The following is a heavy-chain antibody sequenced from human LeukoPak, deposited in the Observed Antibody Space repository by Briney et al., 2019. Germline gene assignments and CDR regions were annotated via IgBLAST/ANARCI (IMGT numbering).Heavy chain of an antibody. CDR3: ARDPDYYGSGSYSYFDY. Sequence: PSETLSLTCAVNSGSFSGYYWSWIRQHPGKGLEWIGYIYYSGSTYYNPSLKSRVTISVDTSKNQFSLKLSSVTAADTAVYYCARDPDYYGSGSYSYFDYWGQGTLVTVSS. J-gene: IGHJ4*02. D-gene: IGHD3-10*01. CDR1: SGSFSGYY. CDR2: IYYSGST. V-gene: IGHV4-31*11.